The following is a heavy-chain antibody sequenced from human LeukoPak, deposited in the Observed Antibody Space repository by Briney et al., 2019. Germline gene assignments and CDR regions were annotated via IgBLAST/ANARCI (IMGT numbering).Heavy chain of an antibody. CDR3: ARDVTGDLPYFDY. V-gene: IGHV1-2*06. CDR1: GYTFTSYY. CDR2: INPNSGDT. J-gene: IGHJ4*02. D-gene: IGHD7-27*01. Sequence: ASVKVSCKASGYTFTSYYMHWVRQAPGQGLEWMGRINPNSGDTNYAQKFQGRVTMTRDTSISTAYMELSRLRSDDTAVYYCARDVTGDLPYFDYWGQGTLVTVSS.